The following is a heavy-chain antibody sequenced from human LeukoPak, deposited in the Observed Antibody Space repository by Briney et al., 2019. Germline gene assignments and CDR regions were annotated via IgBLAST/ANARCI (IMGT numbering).Heavy chain of an antibody. J-gene: IGHJ4*02. CDR3: TRNYDSSGYTTFGY. V-gene: IGHV4-59*01. CDR2: IYYSGST. CDR1: GGSISSYY. Sequence: SETLSLTCTVSGGSISSYYWSWIRQPPGKGLEWIGHIYYSGSTNYNPSLKSRVTIAVDTSKNQFSLKLSSVTAADTAVYYCTRNYDSSGYTTFGYWGRGTLVTVCS. D-gene: IGHD3-22*01.